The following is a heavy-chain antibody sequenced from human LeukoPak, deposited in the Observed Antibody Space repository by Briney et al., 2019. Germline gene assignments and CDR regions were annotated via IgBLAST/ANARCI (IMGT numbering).Heavy chain of an antibody. CDR3: ASDLDPSPFDY. V-gene: IGHV3-23*01. J-gene: IGHJ4*02. CDR2: ISGSGGST. Sequence: QPGGSLRLSCAASGFTFSSYAMSWVRQAPGKGLEWVSAISGSGGSTYYADSVKGRFTISRDNAKNTLYLQMNSLRVEDTAVYYCASDLDPSPFDYWGQGTLVTVSS. CDR1: GFTFSSYA.